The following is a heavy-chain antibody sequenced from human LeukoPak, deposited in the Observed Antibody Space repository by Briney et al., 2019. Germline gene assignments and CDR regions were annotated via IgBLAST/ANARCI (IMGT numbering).Heavy chain of an antibody. CDR3: ARDGGLYCSGGSCYSSYYYYYMDV. CDR1: GYTFTSYG. CDR2: ISAYNGNT. Sequence: ASVKVSCKASGYTFTSYGISWVRQAPGQGREWMGWISAYNGNTNYAQKLQGRVTMTTDTSTSTAYMELRSLRSDDTAVYYCARDGGLYCSGGSCYSSYYYYYMDVWGKGTTVTVSS. D-gene: IGHD2-15*01. V-gene: IGHV1-18*01. J-gene: IGHJ6*03.